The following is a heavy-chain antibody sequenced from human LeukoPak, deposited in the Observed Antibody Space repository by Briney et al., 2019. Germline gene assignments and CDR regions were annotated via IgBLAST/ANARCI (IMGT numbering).Heavy chain of an antibody. V-gene: IGHV3-30*02. CDR3: AKDWGIVGSYGGDY. CDR1: GFTFSSYG. J-gene: IGHJ4*02. Sequence: PGGSLRLSCAASGFTFSSYGMHWVRQAPGKGLEWVAFIRYDGSNKYYADSVKGRFTISRDNSKNTLYLQMNSLRAEDTAVYYCAKDWGIVGSYGGDYWGQGTLVTVSS. CDR2: IRYDGSNK. D-gene: IGHD1-26*01.